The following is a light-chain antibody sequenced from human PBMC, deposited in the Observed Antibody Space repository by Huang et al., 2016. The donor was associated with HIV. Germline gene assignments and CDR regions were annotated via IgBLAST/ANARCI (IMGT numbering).Light chain of an antibody. Sequence: EIVLTQSPATLSLSPGERATLSCRASQSINYYLAWYQQKPGQAPRLLIYEAFNRATGIPARFSGSGSGTDFTLTISSLEPEDFAVYYCQQRNNWPPVYTFGQGTKLEIK. V-gene: IGKV3-11*01. J-gene: IGKJ2*01. CDR3: QQRNNWPPVYT. CDR2: EAF. CDR1: QSINYY.